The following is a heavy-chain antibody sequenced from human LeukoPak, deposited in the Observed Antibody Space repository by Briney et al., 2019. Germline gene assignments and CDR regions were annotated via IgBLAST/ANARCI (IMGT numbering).Heavy chain of an antibody. V-gene: IGHV3-23*01. CDR1: GFTFSSYA. CDR3: AKGPIPCSSTSCPRSAFDI. J-gene: IGHJ3*02. CDR2: ISDTDDST. Sequence: GGSLRLSCAASGFTFSSYAMNWVRQAPGKGLEWVSSISDTDDSTYDADSVKGRFSISRDNSKNTLYLQMNSLRAEDTAMYYCAKGPIPCSSTSCPRSAFDIWGQGTMVTVSS. D-gene: IGHD2-2*01.